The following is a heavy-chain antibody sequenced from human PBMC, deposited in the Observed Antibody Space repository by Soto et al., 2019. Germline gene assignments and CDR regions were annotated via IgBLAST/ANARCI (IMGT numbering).Heavy chain of an antibody. J-gene: IGHJ4*02. CDR1: EFTFSNYA. CDR3: QNHPQQLIVYFDY. V-gene: IGHV3-23*01. Sequence: PGGSLRLSCAASEFTFSNYAMSWVRQAPGKGLEWVSSISDNGGTTYYADSVKGRFTISRDNSKNTLYLKMNSLRAEDTAVYYCQNHPQQLIVYFDYWPQAIQVTVS. D-gene: IGHD6-13*01. CDR2: ISDNGGTT.